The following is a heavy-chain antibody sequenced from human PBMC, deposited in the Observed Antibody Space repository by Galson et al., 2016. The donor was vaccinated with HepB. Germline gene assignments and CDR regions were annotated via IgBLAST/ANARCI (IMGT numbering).Heavy chain of an antibody. J-gene: IGHJ2*01. D-gene: IGHD1-26*01. CDR1: GFTFSSYG. V-gene: IGHV3-33*01. CDR3: ARDGEVGAIPVWYFDL. Sequence: SLRLSCAASGFTFSSYGMHWVRQAPGKGLEWVAIIWYDGSNKYYADSVKGRFTISRDNSKNTLYLQMNRLRAEDTAVYYCARDGEVGAIPVWYFDLWGRGTLVTVSS. CDR2: IWYDGSNK.